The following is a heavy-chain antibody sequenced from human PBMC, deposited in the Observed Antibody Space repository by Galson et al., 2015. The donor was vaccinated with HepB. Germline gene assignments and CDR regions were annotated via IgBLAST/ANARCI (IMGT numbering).Heavy chain of an antibody. Sequence: SLRLSCAVSGFSFSTYAMSWVRQAPGKGLEWVPTITANGGSTFYADSVKGRFTISRDNYKNALHLQMNSLRAEDTAMYYCAKPVNQHYEGLHWFDPWGQGTLVTVSP. CDR3: AKPVNQHYEGLHWFDP. J-gene: IGHJ5*02. CDR2: ITANGGST. CDR1: GFSFSTYA. V-gene: IGHV3-23*01. D-gene: IGHD3-3*01.